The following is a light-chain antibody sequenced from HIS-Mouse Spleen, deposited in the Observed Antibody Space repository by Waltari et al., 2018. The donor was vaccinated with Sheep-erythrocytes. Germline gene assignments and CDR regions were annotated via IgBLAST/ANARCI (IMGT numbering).Light chain of an antibody. J-gene: IGLJ1*01. CDR3: AAWDDSLNGYV. V-gene: IGLV1-44*01. CDR2: SNN. CDR1: SSNIGSNT. Sequence: QSVLTQPPSASGTPGQRVTISCSGSSSNIGSNTVNWYQQLPGTAPKLPIFSNNPRPSGVPARFSGSKSGTSASLAISGLQSEDEADYYCAAWDDSLNGYVFGTGTKVTVL.